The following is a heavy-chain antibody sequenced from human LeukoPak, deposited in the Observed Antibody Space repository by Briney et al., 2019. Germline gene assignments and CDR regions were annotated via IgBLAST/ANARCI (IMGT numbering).Heavy chain of an antibody. CDR3: AKAAGDHFDY. CDR2: IRYDGSNK. D-gene: IGHD3-10*01. V-gene: IGHV3-30*02. CDR1: GFTFSSYG. J-gene: IGHJ4*02. Sequence: GGSLRLSCAASGFTFSSYGMHWVRRAPGKGLEWVAFIRYDGSNKYYADSVKGRFTISRDNSKNTLYLQMNSLRGEDTAVYYCAKAAGDHFDYWGQGTLVTVSS.